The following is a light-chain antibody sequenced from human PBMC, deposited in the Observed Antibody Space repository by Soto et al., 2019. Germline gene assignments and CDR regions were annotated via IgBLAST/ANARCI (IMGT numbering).Light chain of an antibody. CDR1: SSNIGARFD. CDR3: QSYDSSLSVYV. Sequence: QSVLTQPPSVSGAPGQRVTISCTGSSSNIGARFDVHWYQHLPGTGPKPLIYGNTNRPSVVPARFSGSKSGSSASLAITGLQAEDEADYYCQSYDSSLSVYVFGTGTKLTVL. CDR2: GNT. V-gene: IGLV1-40*01. J-gene: IGLJ1*01.